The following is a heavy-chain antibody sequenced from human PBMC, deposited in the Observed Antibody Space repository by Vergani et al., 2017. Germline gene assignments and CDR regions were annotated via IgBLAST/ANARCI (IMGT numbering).Heavy chain of an antibody. Sequence: QVQLQESGPGLVKPSETLSLICTVSGGPISSHYWSWIRQPPGKGLEWIGYIYYSGSTNYNPSLKSRVTISVDTSKNQFSLKLSSVTAADTAVYYCARGDGFWRGPSYYYRDVWGRG. V-gene: IGHV4-59*11. CDR1: GGPISSHY. CDR2: IYYSGST. CDR3: ARGDGFWRGPSYYYRDV. D-gene: IGHD3-3*01. J-gene: IGHJ6*03.